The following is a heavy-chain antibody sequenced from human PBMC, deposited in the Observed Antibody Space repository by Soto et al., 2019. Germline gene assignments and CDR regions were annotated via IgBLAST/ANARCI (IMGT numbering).Heavy chain of an antibody. V-gene: IGHV4-59*01. CDR3: ARGAYCSSTSCYFHGMDV. Sequence: SETLSLTCTVSGGSISSYYWSWIRQPPGKGLEWIGYIYYSGSTNYNPSLKSRVTISVDTSKSQFSLKLSSVTAADTAVYYCARGAYCSSTSCYFHGMDVWGQGTTVTVSS. CDR2: IYYSGST. D-gene: IGHD2-2*01. CDR1: GGSISSYY. J-gene: IGHJ6*02.